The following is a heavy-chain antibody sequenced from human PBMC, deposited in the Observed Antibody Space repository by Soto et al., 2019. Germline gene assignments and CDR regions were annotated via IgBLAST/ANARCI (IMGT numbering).Heavy chain of an antibody. D-gene: IGHD6-13*01. J-gene: IGHJ5*02. CDR1: GGSISSYY. V-gene: IGHV4-59*01. Sequence: SETLSLTCTVSGGSISSYYWSWIRQPPGKGLEWIGYIYYSGSTNYNPSLKSRVTISVDTSKNQFSLKLSSVTAADTAVYYCARVRPYSSSWRFDPWGQGTLVTVSS. CDR2: IYYSGST. CDR3: ARVRPYSSSWRFDP.